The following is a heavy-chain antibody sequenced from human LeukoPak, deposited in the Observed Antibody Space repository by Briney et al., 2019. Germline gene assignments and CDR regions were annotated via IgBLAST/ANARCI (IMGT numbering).Heavy chain of an antibody. CDR3: ARATRYYYDSSGYPYYFDY. V-gene: IGHV4-59*01. D-gene: IGHD3-22*01. CDR1: GGSISSYY. Sequence: SETLSLTCTVSGGSISSYYWSWIRQPPGKGLEWIGYIYYSGSTNYNPSLKSRVTISVDTSKNQFSLKLSSVTAADTAVYYCARATRYYYDSSGYPYYFDYRGQGTLVTVSS. CDR2: IYYSGST. J-gene: IGHJ4*02.